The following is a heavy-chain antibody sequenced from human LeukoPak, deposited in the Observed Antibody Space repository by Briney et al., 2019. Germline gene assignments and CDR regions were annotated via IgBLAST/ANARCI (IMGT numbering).Heavy chain of an antibody. V-gene: IGHV3-15*01. CDR3: TTDSDDYGDYFDY. CDR2: IKSKTDGGTT. Sequence: RGSLRLSCAAPGFTFSNAWVSWVRQAPGKGLEWVGRIKSKTDGGTTDYAAPVKGRFTISRDDSKNTLYLQMNSLKTEDTAVYYCTTDSDDYGDYFDYWGQGTLVTVSS. J-gene: IGHJ4*02. D-gene: IGHD4-17*01. CDR1: GFTFSNAW.